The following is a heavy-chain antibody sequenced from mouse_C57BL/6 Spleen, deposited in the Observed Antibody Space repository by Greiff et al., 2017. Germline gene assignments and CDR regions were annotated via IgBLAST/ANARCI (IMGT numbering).Heavy chain of an antibody. CDR2: IDPSDSYT. D-gene: IGHD2-4*01. V-gene: IGHV1-50*01. CDR1: GFTFTSSW. J-gene: IGHJ1*03. Sequence: QVQLQQPGAELVKPGASVKLSCKASGFTFTSSWMQWVKQRPGQGLELIGEIDPSDSYTNYNQHFQGKATLTVATSSSTAYMQLSSLTSEDSAVDYCARRIYYDYPTPYWYFDVWGTGTTVTVSA. CDR3: ARRIYYDYPTPYWYFDV.